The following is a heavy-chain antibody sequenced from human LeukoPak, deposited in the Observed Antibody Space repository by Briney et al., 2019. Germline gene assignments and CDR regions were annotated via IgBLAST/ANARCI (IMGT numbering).Heavy chain of an antibody. CDR1: GYSISSGYY. D-gene: IGHD4-23*01. Sequence: SETLSLTCTVSGYSISSGYYWDWIRQPPGKGLEWIGTLSHSGSSYYNPSLKSRVTISVDTSKNQFSLKLNPVTAADTALYYCARGGSYGGYHSYWGQGTLVTVSS. J-gene: IGHJ4*02. V-gene: IGHV4-38-2*02. CDR2: LSHSGSS. CDR3: ARGGSYGGYHSY.